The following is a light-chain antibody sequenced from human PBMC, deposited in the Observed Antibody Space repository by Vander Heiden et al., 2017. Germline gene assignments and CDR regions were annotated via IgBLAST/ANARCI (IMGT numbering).Light chain of an antibody. J-gene: IGKJ2*01. V-gene: IGKV3-11*01. CDR2: DAS. CDR1: QSVSSY. CDR3: QQRSNWPRT. Sequence: EIVLPPSPATLSLSPGERATLSCRASQSVSSYLAWYQQKPGQAPRLLIYDASNRATGIPARFSGSGSGTDFTLTISSLEPEDFAVYYCQQRSNWPRTFGQGTKLEIK.